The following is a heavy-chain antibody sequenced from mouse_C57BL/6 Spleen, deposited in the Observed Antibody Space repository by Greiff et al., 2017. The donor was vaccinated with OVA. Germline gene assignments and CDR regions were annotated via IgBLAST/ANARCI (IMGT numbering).Heavy chain of an antibody. CDR1: GYTFTSYW. J-gene: IGHJ4*01. CDR3: ARSQSAMDY. V-gene: IGHV1-52*01. CDR2: IDPSDSET. Sequence: VQLQQPGAELVRPGSSVKLSCKASGYTFTSYWMHWVKQRPIQGLEWIGNIDPSDSETHYNQKFKDKATLTVDKSSSTAYMQLSSLTSDDSAVYYCARSQSAMDYWGQGTSVTVSS.